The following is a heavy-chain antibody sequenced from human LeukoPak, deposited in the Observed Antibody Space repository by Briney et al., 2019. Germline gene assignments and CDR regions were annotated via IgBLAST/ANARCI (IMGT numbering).Heavy chain of an antibody. CDR1: GGSFSGYY. J-gene: IGHJ4*02. D-gene: IGHD3-22*01. CDR2: INHSGST. Sequence: SETLSLTCAVYGGSFSGYYWRWIRQPPGKGLEWIGEINHSGSTNYNPSLKSRVTISVDTSKNQFSLKLSSVTAADTAVYYCARYYYDSSGYYPGFDHWGQGTLVTVSS. CDR3: ARYYYDSSGYYPGFDH. V-gene: IGHV4-34*01.